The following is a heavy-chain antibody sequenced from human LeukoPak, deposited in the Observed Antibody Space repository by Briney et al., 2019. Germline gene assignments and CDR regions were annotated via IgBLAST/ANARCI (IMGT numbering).Heavy chain of an antibody. J-gene: IGHJ4*02. CDR2: IYYSGST. CDR3: AREFIMIVVPFDY. CDR1: GGSISSYY. V-gene: IGHV4-59*01. Sequence: SETLSLTCTVSGGSISSYYWSWIRQPPGKGLEWIGYIYYSGSTNYNPSLKSRVTISVDTSKNQFSLKLSSVTAADTAVYYCAREFIMIVVPFDYWGQGTLVTVSS. D-gene: IGHD3-22*01.